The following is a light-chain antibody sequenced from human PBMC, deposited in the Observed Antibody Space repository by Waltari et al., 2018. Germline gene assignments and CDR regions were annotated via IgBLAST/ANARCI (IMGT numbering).Light chain of an antibody. V-gene: IGKV3-11*01. Sequence: DIVLTQSLAPLSSSPGETPTRACRASHSLGSYLAWYQQRPGLPPRLLIYDASNRATGIPARFSGSGSGTDFTLTISSLEPEDFAVYFWHRRANSWTFGQGTKVEIK. CDR1: HSLGSY. J-gene: IGKJ1*01. CDR3: HRRANSWT. CDR2: DAS.